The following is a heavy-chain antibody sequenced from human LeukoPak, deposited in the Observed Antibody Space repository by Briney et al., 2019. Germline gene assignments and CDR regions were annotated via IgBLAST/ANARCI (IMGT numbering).Heavy chain of an antibody. V-gene: IGHV3-23*01. J-gene: IGHJ4*02. CDR3: AETPGYSYGYYFDY. D-gene: IGHD5-18*01. CDR2: ISGSGGST. Sequence: GGTLRLSCAASGVTVSSNYMSWVRQAPGKGLEWVSAISGSGGSTYYADPVKGRFTISRDNSNKTLYLQMTSLRAEDTAVYYCAETPGYSYGYYFDYWGQGTLVTVSS. CDR1: GVTVSSNY.